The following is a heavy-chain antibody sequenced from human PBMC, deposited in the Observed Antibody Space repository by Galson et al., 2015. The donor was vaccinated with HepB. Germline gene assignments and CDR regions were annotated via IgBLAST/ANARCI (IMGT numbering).Heavy chain of an antibody. D-gene: IGHD3-10*01. CDR2: ISTYSGDT. V-gene: IGHV1-18*01. Sequence: SVKVSCKASGYTFTSYGISWVRQAPGQGLEWMGWISTYSGDTNYAQNLQGRVTMTTDTSTSTAYMELRSLRSDDTAVYYCATVQGVLLLDYWGQGTLVTVSS. CDR3: ATVQGVLLLDY. J-gene: IGHJ4*02. CDR1: GYTFTSYG.